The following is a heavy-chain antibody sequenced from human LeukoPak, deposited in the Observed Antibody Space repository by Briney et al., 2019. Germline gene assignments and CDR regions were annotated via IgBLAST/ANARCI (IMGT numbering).Heavy chain of an antibody. CDR2: IDTTSTTM. V-gene: IGHV3-48*01. Sequence: GGSLRLSCAASGFTFDTYTMTWVRQAPGTGLEWVSYIDTTSTTMYYADSVKGRFTISRDNAKNSLYLQMNSLRVEDTAVYYCTRGLVVVAQYFHHWGQGTLVTVSS. CDR3: TRGLVVVAQYFHH. CDR1: GFTFDTYT. D-gene: IGHD2-15*01. J-gene: IGHJ1*01.